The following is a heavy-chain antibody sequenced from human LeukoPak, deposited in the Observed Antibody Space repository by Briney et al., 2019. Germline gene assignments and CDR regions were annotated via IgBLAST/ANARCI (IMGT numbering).Heavy chain of an antibody. D-gene: IGHD3-22*01. CDR2: IYYSGST. V-gene: IGHV4-59*01. CDR3: AAGYYDSSGYSPAFDY. CDR1: GGSISSYY. J-gene: IGHJ4*02. Sequence: SETLSLTCTVSGGSISSYYWSWIRQPPGKGLEWIGYIYYSGSTNYNPSLKSRVTISVDTSKNQFSLKLSSVTAAGTAVYYCAAGYYDSSGYSPAFDYWGQGTLVTVSS.